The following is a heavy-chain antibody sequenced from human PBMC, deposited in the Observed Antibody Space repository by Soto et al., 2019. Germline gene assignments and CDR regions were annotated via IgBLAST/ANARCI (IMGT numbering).Heavy chain of an antibody. CDR2: TYYNGDT. J-gene: IGHJ4*02. CDR1: DASFRGAEYY. D-gene: IGHD6-19*01. CDR3: ARGPAYIDGWRTFDL. Sequence: PSETLSLTCTVSDASFRGAEYYWSWIRQPLGKGPEWIGYTYYNGDTKYNPALRSRVTMSEDTSKNQFSLRLSSVTAADTAVYFCARGPAYIDGWRTFDLWGRGILVTVSS. V-gene: IGHV4-61*08.